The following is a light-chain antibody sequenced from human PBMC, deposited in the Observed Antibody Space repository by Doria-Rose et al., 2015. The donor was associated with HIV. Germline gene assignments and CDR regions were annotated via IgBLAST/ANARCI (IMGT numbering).Light chain of an antibody. CDR3: QQYGTSRGT. CDR2: DAS. V-gene: IGKV3-20*01. Sequence: EIVLTQSPGTLSLSPGERAPFSCRASQRVKSSYLAWYQQKPGQAPRLLIYDASTMATGIPDRFSGSGSGTDFTLTISRLEPEDVAVYYCQQYGTSRGTFGQGTRLEIK. CDR1: QRVKSSY. J-gene: IGKJ5*01.